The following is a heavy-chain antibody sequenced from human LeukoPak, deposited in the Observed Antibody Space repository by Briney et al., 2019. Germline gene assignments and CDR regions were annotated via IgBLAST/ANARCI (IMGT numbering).Heavy chain of an antibody. D-gene: IGHD3-10*01. Sequence: GGSLRLSCAASEFTFRSTWMSWVRQAPGKGLEWVANIKQDGSKKFYVDSVKGRFTISRDNPKNSLYLEMNSLRVEDTAVYYCARDVLWFGEYYRPSMDVWGQGTTVTVSS. J-gene: IGHJ6*02. CDR3: ARDVLWFGEYYRPSMDV. CDR2: IKQDGSKK. CDR1: EFTFRSTW. V-gene: IGHV3-7*03.